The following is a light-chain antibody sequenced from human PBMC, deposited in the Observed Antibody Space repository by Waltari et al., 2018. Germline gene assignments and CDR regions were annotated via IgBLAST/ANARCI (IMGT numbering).Light chain of an antibody. J-gene: IGLJ1*01. Sequence: SSSLIQPPSVSVAPENTATITCCGSDFVRTTFHLYLQNSGQAPTLVIYHNSNRPAGIPQRVSGSKSGGTAALTINRVEAGDEGDYFCQVWDSDRDHYVFGSGTTVSVL. CDR3: QVWDSDRDHYV. CDR1: DFVRTT. CDR2: HNS. V-gene: IGLV3-21*01.